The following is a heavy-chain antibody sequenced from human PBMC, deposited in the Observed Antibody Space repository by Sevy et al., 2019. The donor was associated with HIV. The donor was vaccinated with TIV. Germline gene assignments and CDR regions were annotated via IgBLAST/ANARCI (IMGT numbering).Heavy chain of an antibody. CDR1: GFSFSYYG. V-gene: IGHV3-30*18. J-gene: IGHJ6*02. D-gene: IGHD1-26*01. CDR3: ANAYSGSYSHSYLYALDV. CDR2: ISHDGINE. Sequence: GGSLRLSCIGSGFSFSYYGIHWVRQAPGKGLDWVALISHDGINEYYADSVNGRFTISSDNCKNTVYLEMNSLRNEDTAIYFCANAYSGSYSHSYLYALDVWGQGTTVTVSS.